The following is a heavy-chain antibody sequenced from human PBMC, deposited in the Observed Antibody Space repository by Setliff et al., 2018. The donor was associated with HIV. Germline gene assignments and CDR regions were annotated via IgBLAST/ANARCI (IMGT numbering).Heavy chain of an antibody. J-gene: IGHJ5*02. D-gene: IGHD3-9*01. Sequence: SVKVSCKASGGSFSRNAISWVRQAPGHGLEWMGGIIPMFGTADYAQRFQGRVTITADESTSTAYMDLSSLTSDDTAVYYCATSPRGTYYDILSGRPRGWFDPWGQGTLVTVSS. V-gene: IGHV1-69*13. CDR1: GGSFSRNA. CDR3: ATSPRGTYYDILSGRPRGWFDP. CDR2: IIPMFGTA.